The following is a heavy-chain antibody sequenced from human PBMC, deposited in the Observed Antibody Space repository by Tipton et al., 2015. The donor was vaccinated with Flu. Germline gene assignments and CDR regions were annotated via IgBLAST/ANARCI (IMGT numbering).Heavy chain of an antibody. D-gene: IGHD2-15*01. CDR2: INHSGST. V-gene: IGHV4-34*01. CDR1: GGFFSGYY. Sequence: TLSLTCAVYGGFFSGYYWNWIRQPPGKGLEWIGEINHSGSTNYNPSLKSRVTISVDTSKNQFSLKLSSVTAADTAAYYCARVPSPYCSGGSCYGFWFDPRGQGTLVTVSS. CDR3: ARVPSPYCSGGSCYGFWFDP. J-gene: IGHJ5*02.